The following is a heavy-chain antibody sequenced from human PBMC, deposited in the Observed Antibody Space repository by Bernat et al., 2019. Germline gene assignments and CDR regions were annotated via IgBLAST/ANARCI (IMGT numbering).Heavy chain of an antibody. CDR2: IYSGGST. D-gene: IGHD3-10*01. V-gene: IGHV3-53*04. Sequence: EVQLVESGGGLVQPGGSLRLSCAASGFTVSSNYMSWVRQAPGKGLEWVSVIYSGGSTYYADSVKGRSTISRHNSKNTLYLQMNSLRAEDTAVYYCARYGSGGAFDIWGQGTMVTVSS. CDR3: ARYGSGGAFDI. CDR1: GFTVSSNY. J-gene: IGHJ3*02.